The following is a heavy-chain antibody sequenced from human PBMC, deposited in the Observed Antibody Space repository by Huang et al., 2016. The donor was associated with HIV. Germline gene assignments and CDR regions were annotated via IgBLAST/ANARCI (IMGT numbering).Heavy chain of an antibody. V-gene: IGHV3-23*01. CDR3: AKAFSVVTAS. D-gene: IGHD2-15*01. J-gene: IGHJ3*01. CDR1: GFTFSSYA. CDR2: ISGSGGST. Sequence: EVQLLESGGDLVQPGGSLRLSCAASGFTFSSYAMSWVRQAPGKGLEWVSAISGSGGSTDYADSVKGRFTISRDNAKNTLYLQMNSLRAEDTAVYYCAKAFSVVTASWGQGTMVTVSS.